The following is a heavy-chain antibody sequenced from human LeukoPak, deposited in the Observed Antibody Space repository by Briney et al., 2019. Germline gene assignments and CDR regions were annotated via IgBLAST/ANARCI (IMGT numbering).Heavy chain of an antibody. D-gene: IGHD6-13*01. CDR3: ARLNREAAAGLGYYYYYMYV. CDR2: ISAYNGNT. V-gene: IGHV1-18*01. Sequence: ASVKVSCKASGYAFTSYGISWVRQAPGQGLEWMGWISAYNGNTNYAQKLQGRVTMTTDTSTSTAYMELRSLRSDDTAVYYCARLNREAAAGLGYYYYYMYVWGNVTMVTVSS. CDR1: GYAFTSYG. J-gene: IGHJ6*03.